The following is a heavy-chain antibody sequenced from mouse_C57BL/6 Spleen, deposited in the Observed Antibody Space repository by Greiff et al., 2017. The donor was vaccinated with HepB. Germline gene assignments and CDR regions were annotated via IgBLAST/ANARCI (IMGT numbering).Heavy chain of an antibody. D-gene: IGHD2-3*01. CDR2: INPSSGYT. V-gene: IGHV1-7*01. J-gene: IGHJ1*03. Sequence: VQLQQSGAELAKPGASVKLSCKASGYTFTSYWMHWVKQRPGQGLEWIGYINPSSGYTKYNQKFKDKATLTADKSSSTAYMQLSSLTYEDSAVYYCARSDDGYYWYFDVWGTGTTVTVSS. CDR1: GYTFTSYW. CDR3: ARSDDGYYWYFDV.